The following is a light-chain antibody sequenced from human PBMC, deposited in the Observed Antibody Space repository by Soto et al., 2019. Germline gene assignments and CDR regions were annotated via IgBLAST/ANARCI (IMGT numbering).Light chain of an antibody. J-gene: IGKJ1*01. CDR3: QQFNKWPRT. CDR1: QSVSTN. V-gene: IGKV3-15*01. Sequence: VITQSPATLSVSPGERATLSCRASQSVSTNLAWYQQRPGQAPRLIISGAYTRATGIPARFSGSGSGTEFTLTISSLQSEDFAIYYCQQFNKWPRTFGQGTKVDIK. CDR2: GAY.